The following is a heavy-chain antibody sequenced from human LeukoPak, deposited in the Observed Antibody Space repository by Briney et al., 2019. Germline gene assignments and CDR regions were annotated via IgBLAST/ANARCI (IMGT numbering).Heavy chain of an antibody. D-gene: IGHD1-26*01. Sequence: GSSVKVSCKASGGTFSSYAISWVRQAPGQGLEWMGVINPSGGSTSYAQKFQGRVTMTRDTSTSTVYMELSSLRSEDTAVYYCARDMSVGAHNWFDPWGQGTLVTVSS. V-gene: IGHV1-46*01. CDR2: INPSGGST. J-gene: IGHJ5*02. CDR3: ARDMSVGAHNWFDP. CDR1: GGTFSSYA.